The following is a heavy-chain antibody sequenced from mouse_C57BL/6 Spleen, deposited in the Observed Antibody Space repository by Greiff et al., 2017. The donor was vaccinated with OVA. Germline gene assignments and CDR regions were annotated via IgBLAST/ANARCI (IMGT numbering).Heavy chain of an antibody. CDR3: ARDYYYGSSY. CDR2: ISYDGSN. V-gene: IGHV3-6*01. CDR1: GYSIPSGYY. D-gene: IGHD1-1*01. J-gene: IGHJ2*01. Sequence: EVKLMESGPGLVKPSQSLSLTCSVTGYSIPSGYYWNWIRQFPGNKLEWMGYISYDGSNNYNPSPTNRISSTRDTSKNQFFLKLNSVTTEDTATYYCARDYYYGSSYWGQGTTLTVSS.